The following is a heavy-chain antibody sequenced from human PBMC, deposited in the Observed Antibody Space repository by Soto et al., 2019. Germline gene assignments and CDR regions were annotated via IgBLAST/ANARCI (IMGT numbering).Heavy chain of an antibody. J-gene: IGHJ4*02. CDR3: ARGSGWYYY. Sequence: SETLSLTCAVYGGSFNGYYWSWIRQPPGKGLEWIGEINHSGSTNYNPSLKSRVTISVDTSKNQFSLKLSSVTAADTAVYYCARGSGWYYYWGQGTLVTVSS. V-gene: IGHV4-34*01. D-gene: IGHD6-19*01. CDR2: INHSGST. CDR1: GGSFNGYY.